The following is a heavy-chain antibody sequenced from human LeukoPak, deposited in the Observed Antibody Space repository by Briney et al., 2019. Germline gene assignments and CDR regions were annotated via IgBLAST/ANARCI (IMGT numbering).Heavy chain of an antibody. V-gene: IGHV1-69*13. J-gene: IGHJ4*02. Sequence: GASVKVSCKASGGAFSSYAISWVRQAPGQGLEWMGGIIPIFGTANYAQKFQGRVTITADESTSTAYMELSSLRSEDTAVYYCARGPRYGDYLDYWGQGTLVTVSS. CDR1: GGAFSSYA. CDR3: ARGPRYGDYLDY. CDR2: IIPIFGTA. D-gene: IGHD4-17*01.